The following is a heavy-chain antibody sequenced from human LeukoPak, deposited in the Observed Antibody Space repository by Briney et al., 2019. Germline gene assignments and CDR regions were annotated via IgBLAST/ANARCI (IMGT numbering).Heavy chain of an antibody. CDR2: IYYSGST. D-gene: IGHD6-13*01. Sequence: SETLSLTCTVSGGSISSGGYYWSWIRQHPGKGLEWIVYIYYSGSTYYNPSLKSRVTISVDTSKNQFSLKLSSVTAADTAVYYCARDTSSSSWYYYGMDVWGQGTTVTVSS. CDR1: GGSISSGGYY. CDR3: ARDTSSSSWYYYGMDV. V-gene: IGHV4-31*03. J-gene: IGHJ6*02.